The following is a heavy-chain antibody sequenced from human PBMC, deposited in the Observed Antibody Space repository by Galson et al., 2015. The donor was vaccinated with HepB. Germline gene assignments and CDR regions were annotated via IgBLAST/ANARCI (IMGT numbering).Heavy chain of an antibody. CDR3: TRRRPGGGSGYEFDY. CDR2: IRSKANSYAT. J-gene: IGHJ4*02. CDR1: GFTFSGSA. D-gene: IGHD3-22*01. V-gene: IGHV3-73*01. Sequence: SLRLSCAASGFTFSGSAMHWVRQASGKGLEWVGRIRSKANSYATAYAASVKGRFTISRDDSKNTAYLQMNSLKTEDTAVYYCTRRRPGGGSGYEFDYWGQGTLVTVSS.